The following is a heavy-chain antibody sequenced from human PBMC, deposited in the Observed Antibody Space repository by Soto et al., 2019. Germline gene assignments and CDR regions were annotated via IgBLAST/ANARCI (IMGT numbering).Heavy chain of an antibody. CDR1: DDSVTSDDYY. D-gene: IGHD3-22*01. Sequence: SETLSLTCSVSDDSVTSDDYYWTWIRQAPGKGLEWIGYVYYSGSSNNNPSLMSRLSISVDRSKSQFSLELRSVTASDTAVYYCARGSDGSGPYSPILDHWGQGILVTVSS. V-gene: IGHV4-61*08. J-gene: IGHJ5*02. CDR3: ARGSDGSGPYSPILDH. CDR2: VYYSGSS.